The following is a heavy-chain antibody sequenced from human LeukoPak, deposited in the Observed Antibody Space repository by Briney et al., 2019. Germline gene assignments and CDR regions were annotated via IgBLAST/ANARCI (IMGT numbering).Heavy chain of an antibody. J-gene: IGHJ4*02. Sequence: SGGSLRLSCAASGFTFSSYAMSWVRQAPGKGLEWVSAISGSGGSTYYADSVKGRFTISRDNSKNTLYLQMNSLRAEDTAVYYCAKAIAVAPTWLAGGQGTLVTVSS. D-gene: IGHD6-19*01. CDR1: GFTFSSYA. V-gene: IGHV3-23*01. CDR2: ISGSGGST. CDR3: AKAIAVAPTWLA.